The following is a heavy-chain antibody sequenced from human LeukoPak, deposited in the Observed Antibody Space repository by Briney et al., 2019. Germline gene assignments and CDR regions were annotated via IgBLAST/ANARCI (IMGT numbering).Heavy chain of an antibody. CDR2: IYYSGST. J-gene: IGHJ4*02. Sequence: SETLSLTCTVSGGSISSSSYYWGWIRQPPGKGLEWIGSIYYSGSTYYNPSLKSRLTISVDTSKNQFSLKLTSVTAADTAIYYCARHKLSGRAVPAAIDYWGQGTLVTVSS. D-gene: IGHD2-2*01. CDR1: GGSISSSSYY. V-gene: IGHV4-39*01. CDR3: ARHKLSGRAVPAAIDY.